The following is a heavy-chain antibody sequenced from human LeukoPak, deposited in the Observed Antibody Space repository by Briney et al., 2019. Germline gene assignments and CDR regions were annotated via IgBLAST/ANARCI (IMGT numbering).Heavy chain of an antibody. CDR1: GGSVSSGSYY. J-gene: IGHJ4*02. CDR3: ARVSSWYGNYFDY. Sequence: SETLSLTCTVSGGSVSSGSYYWSWIRQPPGKGLEWIGEINHSGSTNYNPSLKSRVTISVDTSKNQFSLKLSSVTAADTAVYYCARVSSWYGNYFDYWGQGTLVTVPS. V-gene: IGHV4-39*07. CDR2: INHSGST. D-gene: IGHD6-13*01.